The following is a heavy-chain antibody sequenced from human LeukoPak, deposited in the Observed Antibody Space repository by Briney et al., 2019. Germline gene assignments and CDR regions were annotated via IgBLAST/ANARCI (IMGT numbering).Heavy chain of an antibody. D-gene: IGHD6-13*01. Sequence: GGSLRLSCAASGFTFSSYWIHWVRQAPGKGLLWVSRINSDGSSTSYADSVKGRFTISRDNAKNTLYLQMNSLRAEDTAVYYCARDLGGSSWPDNWFDPWGQGTLVTVSS. CDR2: INSDGSST. V-gene: IGHV3-74*01. J-gene: IGHJ5*02. CDR3: ARDLGGSSWPDNWFDP. CDR1: GFTFSSYW.